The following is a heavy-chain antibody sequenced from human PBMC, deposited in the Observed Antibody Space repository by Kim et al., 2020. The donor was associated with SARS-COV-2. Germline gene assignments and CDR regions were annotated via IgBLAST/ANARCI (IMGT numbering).Heavy chain of an antibody. CDR2: ISAYNGNT. D-gene: IGHD3-22*01. J-gene: IGHJ4*02. CDR1: GYTFTSYG. CDR3: ARDLKTVYYDSSGYYYETDY. V-gene: IGHV1-18*01. Sequence: ASVKVSCKASGYTFTSYGISWVRKAPGQGLEWMGWISAYNGNTNYAQKLQGRVTMTTDTSTSTAYMELRSLRSDDTAVYYCARDLKTVYYDSSGYYYETDYWGQGTLVTVSS.